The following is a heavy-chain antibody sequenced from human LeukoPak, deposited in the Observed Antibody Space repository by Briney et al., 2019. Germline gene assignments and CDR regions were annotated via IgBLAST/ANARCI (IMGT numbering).Heavy chain of an antibody. D-gene: IGHD3-9*01. CDR3: VRTPQGDNYFDY. J-gene: IGHJ4*02. CDR2: IYSSGKT. V-gene: IGHV4-38-2*02. Sequence: KPSETLSLTCTVSGYSISSGYYWGWIRQPPGKGLEWIGRIYSSGKTNYNPSLKSRVTMSVDTSNNQLSLMMTSVTAADTAVFYCVRTPQGDNYFDYWGQGHLVTVSS. CDR1: GYSISSGYY.